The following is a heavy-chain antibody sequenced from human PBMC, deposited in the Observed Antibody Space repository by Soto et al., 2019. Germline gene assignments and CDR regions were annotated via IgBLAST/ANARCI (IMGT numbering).Heavy chain of an antibody. Sequence: QSGGSLRLSCGASGFSVKRYWMHWVRQAPGKGPVWLSRFGGDENYTDYADSVRGRFTISRDIAKNTIYLQMNSLRAEDTAVYYCGKGKELGVVRYGLDAWGQGTTVTVSS. CDR2: FGGDENYT. D-gene: IGHD3-3*01. CDR1: GFSVKRYW. CDR3: GKGKELGVVRYGLDA. J-gene: IGHJ6*02. V-gene: IGHV3-74*01.